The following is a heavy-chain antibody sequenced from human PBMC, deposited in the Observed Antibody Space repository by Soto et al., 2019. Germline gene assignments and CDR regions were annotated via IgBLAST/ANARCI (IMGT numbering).Heavy chain of an antibody. J-gene: IGHJ6*02. CDR3: ARRKSTRYYYYGMDV. CDR1: GFTFSSYD. Sequence: GGSLRLSCAASGFTFSSYDMHWVRQATGKGLEWVSAIGTAGDTYYPGSVKGRFTISRENAKNSLYLQMNSLRAGDTAVYYCARRKSTRYYYYGMDVWGQGTTITVSS. CDR2: IGTAGDT. V-gene: IGHV3-13*01.